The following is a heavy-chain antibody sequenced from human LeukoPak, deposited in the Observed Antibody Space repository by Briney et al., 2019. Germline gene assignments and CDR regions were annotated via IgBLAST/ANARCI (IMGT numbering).Heavy chain of an antibody. CDR1: GFTVSSNY. CDR2: IYSGGST. Sequence: GGSLRLSCAASGFTVSSNYMSWVRQAPGKGLEWVSVIYSGGSTYYADSVKGRFTISRHNSKNTLYLQMNSLRAEDTAVYYCAKDDGVEGYDAFDIWGQGTMVTVSS. V-gene: IGHV3-53*04. D-gene: IGHD2-2*01. CDR3: AKDDGVEGYDAFDI. J-gene: IGHJ3*02.